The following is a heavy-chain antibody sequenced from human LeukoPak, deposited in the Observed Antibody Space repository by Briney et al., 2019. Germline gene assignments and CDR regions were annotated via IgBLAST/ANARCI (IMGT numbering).Heavy chain of an antibody. CDR3: ARAPSYDYVWGSYRYTHDYFDY. J-gene: IGHJ4*02. CDR1: GGSISSGGYY. V-gene: IGHV4-31*03. Sequence: PSETLSLTCTVSGGSISSGGYYWSWIRQHPGKGLEWIGYIYYSGSTYYNPSLKSRVTISVDTSKNQFSLKLSSVTAADTAVYYCARAPSYDYVWGSYRYTHDYFDYWGQGTLVTVSS. CDR2: IYYSGST. D-gene: IGHD3-16*02.